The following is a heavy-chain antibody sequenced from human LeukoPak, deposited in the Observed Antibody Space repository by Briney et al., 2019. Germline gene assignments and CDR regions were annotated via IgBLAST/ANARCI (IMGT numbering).Heavy chain of an antibody. D-gene: IGHD3-9*01. Sequence: GASVKVSCKASGYTFTSYYMHWVRQAPGQGLEWMGIINPSGGSTSYAQKFQGRVTMTGDTSTSTVYMELSSLRSEDTAVYYCARDDILTGGFDYRGQGTLVTVSS. CDR3: ARDDILTGGFDY. CDR1: GYTFTSYY. CDR2: INPSGGST. V-gene: IGHV1-46*01. J-gene: IGHJ4*02.